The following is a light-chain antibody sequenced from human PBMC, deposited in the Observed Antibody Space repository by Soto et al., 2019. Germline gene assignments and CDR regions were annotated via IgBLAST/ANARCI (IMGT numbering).Light chain of an antibody. Sequence: EIVLTQSPGTLSLSPGERATLSCRASQSVNSSFLAWYQQKPGQAPRLLIYGASSRATGIPDRFSGSGSGTDFTLTISSLEPEDFAVYYCQQYDSSPLTFGGGTKVEIK. V-gene: IGKV3-20*01. CDR3: QQYDSSPLT. J-gene: IGKJ4*01. CDR1: QSVNSSF. CDR2: GAS.